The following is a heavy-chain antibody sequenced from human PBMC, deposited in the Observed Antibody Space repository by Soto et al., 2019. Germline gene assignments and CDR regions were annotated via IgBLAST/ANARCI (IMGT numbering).Heavy chain of an antibody. D-gene: IGHD6-19*01. CDR3: ARNPYSGDSSSYFGY. V-gene: IGHV4-39*01. CDR2: VHYTGNT. CDR1: HGSITRSTFY. J-gene: IGHJ4*02. Sequence: QLQLKESGPGLVKPSETLSLTCTVSHGSITRSTFYWGWIRQPPGKGLEWIGCVHYTGNTYYNPSLKGRITISIDSSKNQLYLKLSSVTAADTAVYYCARNPYSGDSSSYFGYWGQGALVTVSS.